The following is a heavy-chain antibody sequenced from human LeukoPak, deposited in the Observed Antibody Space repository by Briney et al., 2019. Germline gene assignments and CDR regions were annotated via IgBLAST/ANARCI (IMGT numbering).Heavy chain of an antibody. V-gene: IGHV3-74*01. CDR2: INSDGSST. CDR1: GFTFSSYW. CDR3: ASMDYYDSSPGDY. Sequence: GGSLRLSCAASGFTFSSYWMHWVRQAPGKGLVWVSRINSDGSSTSYADSVKGRFTISRDNAKNTLYLQMNSLGAEDTAVYYCASMDYYDSSPGDYWGQGTLVTVSS. D-gene: IGHD3-22*01. J-gene: IGHJ4*02.